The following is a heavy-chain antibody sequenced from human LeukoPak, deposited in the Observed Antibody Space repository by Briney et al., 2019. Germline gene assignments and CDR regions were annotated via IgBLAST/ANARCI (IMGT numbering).Heavy chain of an antibody. CDR2: IYTSGST. V-gene: IGHV4-4*07. D-gene: IGHD3-10*01. Sequence: SETLSLTCTVSGGSISSYYWSWIRQPAGKGLEWIGRIYTSGSTNYNPSLKSRVTMSVDTPKNQFSLKLSSVTAADTAVYYCARHGLLWFGETKRNWFDPWGQGTLVTVSS. J-gene: IGHJ5*02. CDR1: GGSISSYY. CDR3: ARHGLLWFGETKRNWFDP.